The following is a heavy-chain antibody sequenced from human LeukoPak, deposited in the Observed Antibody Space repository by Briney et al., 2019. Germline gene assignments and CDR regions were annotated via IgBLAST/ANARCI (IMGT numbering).Heavy chain of an antibody. CDR1: GGSISSSSYY. D-gene: IGHD2-2*01. CDR3: AGRGSSSGTFDV. J-gene: IGHJ3*01. CDR2: INHSGST. Sequence: PSETLSLTCTVSGGSISSSSYYWGWIRQPPGKGLEWIGEINHSGSTNYNPSLKSRVTISVDTSKNQISLNLASLTAADTALYYCAGRGSSSGTFDVWGPGTFVTVSS. V-gene: IGHV4-39*07.